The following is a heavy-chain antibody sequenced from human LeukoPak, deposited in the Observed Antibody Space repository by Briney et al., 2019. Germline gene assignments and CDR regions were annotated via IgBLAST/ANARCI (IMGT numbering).Heavy chain of an antibody. D-gene: IGHD6-13*01. J-gene: IGHJ5*02. Sequence: ASVKVSCKASGYTFTSYGISWVRQAPGQGIEWMGWIGAYNGNTNYAQKLQGRVTMTTDTSTSTAYMELRSLRSDDTAVYYCARIGRAAAGNIRVGWFDPWGQGTLVTVSS. CDR3: ARIGRAAAGNIRVGWFDP. CDR1: GYTFTSYG. CDR2: IGAYNGNT. V-gene: IGHV1-18*01.